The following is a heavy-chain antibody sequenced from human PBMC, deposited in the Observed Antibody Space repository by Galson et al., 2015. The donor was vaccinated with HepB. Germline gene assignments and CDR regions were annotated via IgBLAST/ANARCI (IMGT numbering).Heavy chain of an antibody. Sequence: SLRLSCAASGFTFSSYWMHWVRQAPGKGLVWVSRINSDGSSTSYADSVRGRFTISRDNAKNTLYLQMNSLRAEDTAVYYCASLIVVVPAASRTYGMDVWGQGTTVTVSS. CDR1: GFTFSSYW. J-gene: IGHJ6*02. V-gene: IGHV3-74*01. CDR2: INSDGSST. CDR3: ASLIVVVPAASRTYGMDV. D-gene: IGHD2-2*01.